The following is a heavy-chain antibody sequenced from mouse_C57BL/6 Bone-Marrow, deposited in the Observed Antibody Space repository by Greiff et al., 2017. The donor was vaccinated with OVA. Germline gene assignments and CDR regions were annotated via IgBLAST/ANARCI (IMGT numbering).Heavy chain of an antibody. CDR3: ARNLGSTRGFAY. V-gene: IGHV2-2*01. CDR1: GFSLTSYG. J-gene: IGHJ3*01. Sequence: VKLVESGPGLVQPSQRLSITCTVSGFSLTSYGVHWVRQSPGKGLEWLGVIWSGGSTDYNAAFISRLSISKDNSKSQVFFKMNSLQADDTAIYYCARNLGSTRGFAYWGQGTLVTVSA. CDR2: IWSGGST.